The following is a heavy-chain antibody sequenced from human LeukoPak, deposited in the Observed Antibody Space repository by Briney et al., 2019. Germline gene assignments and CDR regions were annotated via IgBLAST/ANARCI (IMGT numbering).Heavy chain of an antibody. D-gene: IGHD3-22*01. V-gene: IGHV4-39*01. CDR1: GCPISSTSYY. CDR3: AKAGVRYFDSSGLYAFDF. CDR2: IYYSGST. Sequence: SETLSLTCAVSGCPISSTSYYWAWIRQPPGKGLEWIGTIYYSGSTYHNPSLKSRVTMSVDTSRNQFSLKLSSVDAADTAVYYCAKAGVRYFDSSGLYAFDFWGQGTTVTVSS. J-gene: IGHJ3*01.